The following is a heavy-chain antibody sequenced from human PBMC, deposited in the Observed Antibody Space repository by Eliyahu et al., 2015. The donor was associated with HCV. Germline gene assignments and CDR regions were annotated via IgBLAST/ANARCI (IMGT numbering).Heavy chain of an antibody. D-gene: IGHD1-26*01. V-gene: IGHV1-69*08. J-gene: IGHJ4*02. Sequence: QVHLVQSGAEVKKPGSSVKVSCKASGGTXRTNIIXXVRQAPGQGLEWVGGIFPXLXXENHXQKFKGRVTITADTFTNTVYMELSGLRSDDTAVYYCAREWETAYYFDFWGQGTLVTVSS. CDR3: AREWETAYYFDF. CDR2: IFPXLXXE. CDR1: GGTXRTNI.